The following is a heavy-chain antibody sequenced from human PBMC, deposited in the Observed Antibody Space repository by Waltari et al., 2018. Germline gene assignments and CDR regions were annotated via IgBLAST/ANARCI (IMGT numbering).Heavy chain of an antibody. Sequence: DEHLLESGGGLAQPGGSLRLSCDASGFNFILYALSWVRQAPGKGLEWVSGISDSGVITKYADSVKGRFTVSRDNSKNTVFLHLNSLRAEDTAFYYCARHLYSIDYLELAKWGQGTLVTVSS. CDR3: ARHLYSIDYLELAK. CDR1: GFNFILYA. CDR2: ISDSGVIT. V-gene: IGHV3-23*01. D-gene: IGHD3-22*01. J-gene: IGHJ4*02.